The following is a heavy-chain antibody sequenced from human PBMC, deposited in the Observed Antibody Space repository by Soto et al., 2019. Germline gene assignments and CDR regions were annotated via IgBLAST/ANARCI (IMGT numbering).Heavy chain of an antibody. CDR2: MSGSGSGT. D-gene: IGHD4-4*01. CDR1: GFRFSTYD. CDR3: VRQAKLTTVTANVGYYYGWTS. V-gene: IGHV3-23*01. Sequence: DVQLLESGGGLVQPGGSLRLSCAASGFRFSTYDMSWVRQAPGKGLEWVSVMSGSGSGTYYADSVKGRFTISRDNSKNTLYLQMNNLRAEDTAVYYCVRQAKLTTVTANVGYYYGWTSGAKGPRSPSP. J-gene: IGHJ6*02.